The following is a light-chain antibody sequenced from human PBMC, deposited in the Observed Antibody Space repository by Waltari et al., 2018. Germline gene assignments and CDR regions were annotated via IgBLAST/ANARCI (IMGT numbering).Light chain of an antibody. Sequence: EVVMTQYSATLFVSPGEGATRSRRASQSISSNLAWYQQKHGRAPGLLIYEASTRATGIPARFSGSGSGTEFTLIISSLQSEDFAVYYCQQYDNWPPWTFGQGTKVEIK. V-gene: IGKV3-15*01. CDR3: QQYDNWPPWT. J-gene: IGKJ1*01. CDR2: EAS. CDR1: QSISSN.